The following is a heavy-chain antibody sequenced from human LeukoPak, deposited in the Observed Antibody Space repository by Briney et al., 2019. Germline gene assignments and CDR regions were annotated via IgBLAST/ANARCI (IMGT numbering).Heavy chain of an antibody. J-gene: IGHJ4*02. CDR3: ARHSYSSAWYVDY. CDR2: IYYSGTT. Sequence: PSETLSLTCTVSGGSISYYYWSWIRQPPGKGLEWIGYIYYSGTTNYNPSLKSRVTISVDTSKNQFSLKVTSVTAADTAAYYCARHSYSSAWYVDYWGQGTLVTVSS. V-gene: IGHV4-59*08. CDR1: GGSISYYY. D-gene: IGHD6-19*01.